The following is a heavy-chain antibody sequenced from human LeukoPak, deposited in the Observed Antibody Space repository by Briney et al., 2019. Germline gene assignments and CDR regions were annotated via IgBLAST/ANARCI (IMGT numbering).Heavy chain of an antibody. CDR1: GGSISSHTYS. Sequence: SETLSLTCTVSGGSISSHTYSWGWIRQPPGKGLEWIGTLSYSAHTFYSSSIKSRVTISGDTSKNQFSLILTSVTAADTDVYYCARHEGSGWGRGLYYMDVWGKGTTVTISS. D-gene: IGHD6-19*01. CDR2: LSYSAHT. J-gene: IGHJ6*03. CDR3: ARHEGSGWGRGLYYMDV. V-gene: IGHV4-39*01.